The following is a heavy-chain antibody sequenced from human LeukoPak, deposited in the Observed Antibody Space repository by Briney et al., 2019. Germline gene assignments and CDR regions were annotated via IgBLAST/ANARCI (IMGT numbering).Heavy chain of an antibody. CDR3: AKEIFSGLLYIDY. Sequence: GGSLRLSCAASGFTFSSSSISWVRQAPGKGLEWVSAITDAVGSTHYADSVKGRFTISSDNSKNTVYLQMNSLRPEAMAVYYCAKEIFSGLLYIDYWGQGTLVTVSS. D-gene: IGHD5-12*01. J-gene: IGHJ4*02. CDR2: ITDAVGST. V-gene: IGHV3-23*01. CDR1: GFTFSSSS.